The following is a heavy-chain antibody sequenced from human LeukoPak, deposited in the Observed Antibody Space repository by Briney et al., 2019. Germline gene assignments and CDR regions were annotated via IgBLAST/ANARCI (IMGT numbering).Heavy chain of an antibody. Sequence: PGGSLRLSCAASGFTFSSYAMSWVRQAPGKGLEWVSAISGSGGSTYYADSVKGRFTISRDNAKNSLYLQMNSLRAEDTAVYYCARGSGRITIFGVPYWGQGTLVSVSS. CDR2: ISGSGGST. J-gene: IGHJ4*02. CDR1: GFTFSSYA. D-gene: IGHD3-3*01. V-gene: IGHV3-23*01. CDR3: ARGSGRITIFGVPY.